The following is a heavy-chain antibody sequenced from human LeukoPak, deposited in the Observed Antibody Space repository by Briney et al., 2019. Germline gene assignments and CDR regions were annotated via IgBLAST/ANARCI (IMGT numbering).Heavy chain of an antibody. CDR2: IYYSGST. V-gene: IGHV4-59*01. CDR1: GGSISSYY. J-gene: IGHJ6*02. Sequence: SETLSLTCTVSGGSISSYYWSWIRQPPGKGLEWIGYIYYSGSTNYNPSLKSRVTISVDTSKNQFSLKLSSVTAADTAVYYCAGMYYDFWSGYQDAYYGMDVWGQGTTVTVSS. D-gene: IGHD3-3*01. CDR3: AGMYYDFWSGYQDAYYGMDV.